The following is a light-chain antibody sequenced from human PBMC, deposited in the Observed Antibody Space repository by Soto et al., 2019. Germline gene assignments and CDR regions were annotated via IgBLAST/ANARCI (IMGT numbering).Light chain of an antibody. CDR3: RQALQSPLT. Sequence: DIVMTQSPLSLPVTPGEPASISCRSSQSLLHSNGYNSLEWYLQKPGGSAQLLLYLGSNRASGVPDRFSGSGSGTDFTLKISRVEAEDVGVYYCRQALQSPLTFGGGTKVEIK. CDR1: QSLLHSNGYNS. J-gene: IGKJ4*01. CDR2: LGS. V-gene: IGKV2-28*01.